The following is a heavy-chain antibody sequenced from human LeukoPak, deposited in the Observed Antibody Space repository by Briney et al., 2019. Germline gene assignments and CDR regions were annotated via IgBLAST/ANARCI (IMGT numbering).Heavy chain of an antibody. CDR1: GFTFNDYA. D-gene: IGHD3-10*01. Sequence: GGSLRLSCAASGFTFNDYAMYWVRQAPGKGLEWVSGISWNSNGIGYADSVKGRFTISRDNAKNSLYLQMNSLRAEDTALYYCAKGVTTVRGLLDYWGQGTLVTVSS. CDR3: AKGVTTVRGLLDY. J-gene: IGHJ4*02. V-gene: IGHV3-9*01. CDR2: ISWNSNGI.